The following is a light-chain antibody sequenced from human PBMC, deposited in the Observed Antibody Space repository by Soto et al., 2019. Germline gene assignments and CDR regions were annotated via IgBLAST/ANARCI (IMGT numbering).Light chain of an antibody. Sequence: DIQMTQSPSTLSASVGDRVTITCRASQSIDSWLAWYQQKPGKAPNLLIYKTSNLESGVPSRFSGSGSGTEFSLTISSLQPDDFVTYYCQQYKSFSLTFGGGTRVEVK. CDR1: QSIDSW. CDR2: KTS. V-gene: IGKV1-5*03. J-gene: IGKJ4*01. CDR3: QQYKSFSLT.